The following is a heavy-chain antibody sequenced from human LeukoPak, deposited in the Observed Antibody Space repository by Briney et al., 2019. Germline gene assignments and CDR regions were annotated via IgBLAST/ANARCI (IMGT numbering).Heavy chain of an antibody. CDR2: IYYSGST. CDR1: GGSISSSSYY. Sequence: SETLSLTCTVSGGSISSSSYYWGWIRQPPGKGLEWIGSIYYSGSTYYNPSLKSRVTISVDTSKNQFSLKLSSVTAADTAVYYCATLPQSSGWYRGEAFDIWGQGTMVTVSS. D-gene: IGHD6-19*01. V-gene: IGHV4-39*07. CDR3: ATLPQSSGWYRGEAFDI. J-gene: IGHJ3*02.